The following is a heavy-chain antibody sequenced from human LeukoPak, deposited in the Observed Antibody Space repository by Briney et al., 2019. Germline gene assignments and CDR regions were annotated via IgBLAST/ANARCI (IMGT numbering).Heavy chain of an antibody. V-gene: IGHV3-30-3*01. CDR3: ARDIIGYSSGWYESYYYYGMDV. CDR1: GFSFSNYA. Sequence: GGSLRLSCAASGFSFSNYAMHWVRQAPGKGLEWVAVISYDGSNKYYADSVKGRFTISRDNSKNTLYLQMNSLRAEDTAVYYCARDIIGYSSGWYESYYYYGMDVWGQGTTVTVSS. CDR2: ISYDGSNK. J-gene: IGHJ6*02. D-gene: IGHD6-19*01.